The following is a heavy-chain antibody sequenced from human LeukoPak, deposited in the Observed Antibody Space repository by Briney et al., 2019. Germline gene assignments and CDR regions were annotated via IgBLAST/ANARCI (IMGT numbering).Heavy chain of an antibody. CDR1: GFTFSSYW. CDR3: ARDLYGGNSEADY. J-gene: IGHJ4*02. D-gene: IGHD4-23*01. V-gene: IGHV3-7*01. Sequence: GGSLRLSCAASGFTFSSYWMGWVRQAPGKGLEWVANIKQDGSEKYYVDSVKGRFTISRDNAKNSLYLQMNSLRAEDTAVYYCARDLYGGNSEADYWGQGTLVTVSS. CDR2: IKQDGSEK.